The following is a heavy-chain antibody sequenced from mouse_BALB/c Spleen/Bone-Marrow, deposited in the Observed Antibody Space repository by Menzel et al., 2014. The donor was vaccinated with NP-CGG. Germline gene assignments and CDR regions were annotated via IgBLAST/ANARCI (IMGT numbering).Heavy chain of an antibody. D-gene: IGHD3-1*01. CDR3: ATARATSYAMDY. CDR2: IDPSDSYT. Sequence: VQLQQSGAELVKPGASVKLSCKASGYTFTSYWMHWVKQRPGQGLEWNGEIDPSDSYTNYNQKFKGKATLTVDKSSSTAYMQLSSLTSEDSAVYYCATARATSYAMDYWGQGTSVTVSS. CDR1: GYTFTSYW. J-gene: IGHJ4*01. V-gene: IGHV1-69*02.